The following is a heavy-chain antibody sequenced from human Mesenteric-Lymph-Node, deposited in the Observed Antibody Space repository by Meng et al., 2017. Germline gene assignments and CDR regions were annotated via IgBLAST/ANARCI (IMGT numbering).Heavy chain of an antibody. V-gene: IGHV3-33*08. Sequence: GESLKISCAASGFTFSSYAMHWVRQAPGKGLEWVAVIWYDGSNKYYADSVKGRFTISRDNSKNTLYLQMNSLRAEDTAVYYCARDRGEYAFDIWGQGTMVTVSS. CDR3: ARDRGEYAFDI. J-gene: IGHJ3*02. CDR1: GFTFSSYA. CDR2: IWYDGSNK.